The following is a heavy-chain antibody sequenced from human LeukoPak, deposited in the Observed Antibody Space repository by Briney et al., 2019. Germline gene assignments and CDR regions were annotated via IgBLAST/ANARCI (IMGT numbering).Heavy chain of an antibody. V-gene: IGHV3-21*01. CDR1: GFTFSSYS. CDR3: ARDRIAVARDYYGMDV. J-gene: IGHJ6*04. Sequence: GGSLTLSCAASGFTFSSYSMNWVRQAPGKGREWVSSISSSSCYIYYADSVKGRFTISRDNAKNSLYLQMNSLRAEDTAVYYCARDRIAVARDYYGMDVWGKGTTVTVSS. CDR2: ISSSSCYI. D-gene: IGHD6-19*01.